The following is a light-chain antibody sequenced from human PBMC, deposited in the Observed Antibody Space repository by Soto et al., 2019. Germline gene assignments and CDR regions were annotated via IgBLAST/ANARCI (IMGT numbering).Light chain of an antibody. V-gene: IGLV1-40*01. J-gene: IGLJ1*01. Sequence: SCTGSSSNIGAGYDVHWYQQLPGTAPKLLIYGNSNRPSGVPDRFSGSKSGTSASLAITGLQAEDEADYYCQSYNSSLSGYVFGTGTKVTVL. CDR1: SSNIGAGYD. CDR3: QSYNSSLSGYV. CDR2: GNS.